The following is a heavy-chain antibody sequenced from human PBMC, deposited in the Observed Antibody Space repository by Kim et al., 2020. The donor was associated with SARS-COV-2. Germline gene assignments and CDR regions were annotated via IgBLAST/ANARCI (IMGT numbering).Heavy chain of an antibody. J-gene: IGHJ4*02. Sequence: NYAQKFQGRVTITADESTSTAYMELSSLRSEDTAVYYCARAGWELLGLDYWGQGTLVTVSS. V-gene: IGHV1-69*01. CDR3: ARAGWELLGLDY. D-gene: IGHD1-26*01.